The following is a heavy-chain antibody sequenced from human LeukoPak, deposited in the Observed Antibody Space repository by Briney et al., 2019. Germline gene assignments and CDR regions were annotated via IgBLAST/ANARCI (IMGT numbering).Heavy chain of an antibody. CDR1: GYGFTSYW. Sequence: GESLRISCKGSGYGFTSYWISWVRQMPGKGLEWMGWIDPSDSYTNYSPSFQGHVTISADKSISTAYLQWSSLKASDTAMYYCASLYSSSWYRAFDIWGQGTMVTVSS. CDR2: IDPSDSYT. V-gene: IGHV5-10-1*01. D-gene: IGHD6-13*01. CDR3: ASLYSSSWYRAFDI. J-gene: IGHJ3*02.